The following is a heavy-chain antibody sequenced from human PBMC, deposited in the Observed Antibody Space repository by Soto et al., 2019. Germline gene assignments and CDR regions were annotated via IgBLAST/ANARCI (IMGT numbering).Heavy chain of an antibody. CDR3: ARHSSGSYYSDGDY. CDR1: GGSISSSSYY. D-gene: IGHD1-26*01. J-gene: IGHJ4*02. CDR2: IYYSGST. V-gene: IGHV4-39*01. Sequence: SETLSLTCTVSGGSISSSSYYWGWIRQPPGKGLEWIGSIYYSGSTYYNPSLKSRVTISVDTSKNQFSLKLSSVTAADTAVYYCARHSSGSYYSDGDYWGQGTLVTVSS.